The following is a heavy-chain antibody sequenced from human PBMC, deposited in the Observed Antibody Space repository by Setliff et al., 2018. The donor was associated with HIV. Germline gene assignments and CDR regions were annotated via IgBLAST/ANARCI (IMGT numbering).Heavy chain of an antibody. D-gene: IGHD3-16*01. CDR1: GLTFSTSW. V-gene: IGHV3-74*01. CDR3: ARGGANPSWFDS. CDR2: LNPEANYI. Sequence: GSLRLSCAASGLTFSTSWMQWVRQSPGEGLLWVARLNPEANYIHYADSVKGRFTISRDNAKNTLYLQMDSLRAEDTAVYYCARGGANPSWFDSWGQGTLVTVSS. J-gene: IGHJ5*01.